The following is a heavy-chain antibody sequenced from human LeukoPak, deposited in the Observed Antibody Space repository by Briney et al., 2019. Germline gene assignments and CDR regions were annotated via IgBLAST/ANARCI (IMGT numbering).Heavy chain of an antibody. J-gene: IGHJ3*02. CDR2: IIPIFGTA. V-gene: IGHV1-69*13. Sequence: ASVKVSCKASGGTSSSYAISWVRQAPGQGLEWMGGIIPIFGTANYAQKFQGRVTITADESTSTAYMELSSLRSDDTAVYYCARGGITGTTRGPTRLNDAFDIWGQGTMVTVSS. CDR3: ARGGITGTTRGPTRLNDAFDI. D-gene: IGHD1-20*01. CDR1: GGTSSSYA.